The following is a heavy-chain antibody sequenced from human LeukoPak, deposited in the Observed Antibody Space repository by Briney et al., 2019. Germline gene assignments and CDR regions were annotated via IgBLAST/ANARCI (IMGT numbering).Heavy chain of an antibody. CDR3: ATLGVTTSYGMDV. CDR1: GFTVSSNY. V-gene: IGHV3-53*01. CDR2: IYSGGST. Sequence: PGGSLRLSCAASGFTVSSNYMSWVRQAPGKGLERVSVIYSGGSTYYADSVKGRFTISIDNSKNTLYLQMNSLRAEDTAVYYCATLGVTTSYGMDVWGKGTTVNVSS. D-gene: IGHD4-17*01. J-gene: IGHJ6*04.